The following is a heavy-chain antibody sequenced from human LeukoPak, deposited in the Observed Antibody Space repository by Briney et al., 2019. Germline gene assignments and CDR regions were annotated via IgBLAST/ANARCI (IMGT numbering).Heavy chain of an antibody. Sequence: ASLKLSCKASGYTFTSYDINWVRQAPGQGLEWMGWMNPNSGNTGYAQKFQGRVTMTRNTSISTAYMELSSLRSEDTAVYYCARGGSITRFDPWGQGTLVTVSS. CDR1: GYTFTSYD. V-gene: IGHV1-8*01. D-gene: IGHD2/OR15-2a*01. J-gene: IGHJ5*02. CDR2: MNPNSGNT. CDR3: ARGGSITRFDP.